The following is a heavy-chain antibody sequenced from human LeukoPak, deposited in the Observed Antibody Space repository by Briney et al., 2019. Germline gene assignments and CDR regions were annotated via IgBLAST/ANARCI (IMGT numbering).Heavy chain of an antibody. CDR3: TRVSIAWSNLYFDY. V-gene: IGHV1-2*02. D-gene: IGHD1-14*01. Sequence: ASVKVSCKASGYTLTDYYIHWVRQAPGQGLEWMGRINPNTGGTNYAQKFQGRVTMTGDTSINTASMDLTSLTSGDTAVYYCTRVSIAWSNLYFDYWGQGTLVTVSS. J-gene: IGHJ4*02. CDR2: INPNTGGT. CDR1: GYTLTDYY.